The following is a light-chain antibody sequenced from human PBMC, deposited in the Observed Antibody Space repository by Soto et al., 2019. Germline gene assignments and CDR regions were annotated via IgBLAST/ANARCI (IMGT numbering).Light chain of an antibody. J-gene: IGKJ4*01. Sequence: EIVLTQSPGTLSLSPGERATLSCRASQSVSSSYLAWYQQKPGQAPRLLIYGASSRATGIPDKFSGSGSGTDFTLTISGLESEDFAVYYCQQYGSSPPLTFGGGTRVEIK. CDR1: QSVSSSY. CDR2: GAS. V-gene: IGKV3-20*01. CDR3: QQYGSSPPLT.